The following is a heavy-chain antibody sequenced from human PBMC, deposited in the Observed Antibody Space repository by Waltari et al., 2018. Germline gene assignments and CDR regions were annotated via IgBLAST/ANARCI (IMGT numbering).Heavy chain of an antibody. J-gene: IGHJ3*02. V-gene: IGHV4-61*09. CDR3: ARTTVTREVAFDI. CDR1: GGSISSGSYY. Sequence: QVQLQESGPGLVKPSQTLSLTCTVSGGSISSGSYYWSWIRQPAGKGLEWIGYIYTRGSTNYNPSLKSRVTISVDTSKNQFSLKLSSVTAADTAVYYCARTTVTREVAFDIWGQGTMVTVSS. CDR2: IYTRGST. D-gene: IGHD4-17*01.